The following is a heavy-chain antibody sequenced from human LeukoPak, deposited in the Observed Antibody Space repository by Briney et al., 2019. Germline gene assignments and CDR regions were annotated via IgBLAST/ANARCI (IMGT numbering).Heavy chain of an antibody. CDR1: GFTFSSYS. V-gene: IGHV3-48*01. J-gene: IGHJ4*02. D-gene: IGHD6-13*01. CDR3: ARDNAHRRLEAAGLGY. Sequence: PGGSLRLSCPASGFTFSSYSMNWVRQAPGKGLEWISYITGSSNNIYYADSVKGRFTISRDNAKNSLYLQMNSLRAEDTAVYYCARDNAHRRLEAAGLGYWGQGTLVTVSS. CDR2: ITGSSNNI.